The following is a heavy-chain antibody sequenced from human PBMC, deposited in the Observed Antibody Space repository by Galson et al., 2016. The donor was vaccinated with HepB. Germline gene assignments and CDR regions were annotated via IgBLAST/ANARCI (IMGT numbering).Heavy chain of an antibody. CDR1: GFTFSSYG. CDR2: ISYDGGNE. D-gene: IGHD6-13*01. CDR3: AKLDEAYTSSWYAFDY. V-gene: IGHV3-30*18. J-gene: IGHJ4*02. Sequence: LRLSCAASGFTFSSYGMHWVRQAPGKGLEWVAVISYDGGNEYYADSVEGRFTISRDNSKNTLYLQMNSLRAEDTAVYYCAKLDEAYTSSWYAFDYWGQGTLVTVSS.